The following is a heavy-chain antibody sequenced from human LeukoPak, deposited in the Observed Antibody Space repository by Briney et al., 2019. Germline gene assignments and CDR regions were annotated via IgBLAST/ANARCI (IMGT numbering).Heavy chain of an antibody. V-gene: IGHV3-30*02. CDR2: IRYDGSSK. CDR1: GFTFSSYG. J-gene: IGHJ4*02. Sequence: GGSLRLSCAASGFTFSSYGMHWVRQAPGKGLEWVAFIRYDGSSKYYADSVKGRFTISRDNSKNTLYLQVNSLRDEDTAVYYCAKDPAAEYYFDYWGQGTLVTVSS. CDR3: AKDPAAEYYFDY.